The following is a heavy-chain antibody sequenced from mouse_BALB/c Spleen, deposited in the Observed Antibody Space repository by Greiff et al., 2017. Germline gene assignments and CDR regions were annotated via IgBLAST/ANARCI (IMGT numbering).Heavy chain of an antibody. Sequence: EVKLMESGPGLVKPSQSLSLTCTVTGYSITSDYAWNWIRQFPGNKLEWMGYISYSGSTSYNPSLKSRISITRDTSKNQFFLQLNSVTTEDTATYYCAVRLGPYFDYWGQGTTLTVSS. CDR1: GYSITSDYA. CDR3: AVRLGPYFDY. D-gene: IGHD1-2*01. J-gene: IGHJ2*01. CDR2: ISYSGST. V-gene: IGHV3-2*02.